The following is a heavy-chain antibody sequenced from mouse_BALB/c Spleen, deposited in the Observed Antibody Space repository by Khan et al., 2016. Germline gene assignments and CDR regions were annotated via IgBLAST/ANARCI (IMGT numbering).Heavy chain of an antibody. CDR1: GYTFSRYW. J-gene: IGHJ3*01. CDR2: ILPGSGST. Sequence: QVQLKESGAELMKPGASVQISCKATGYTFSRYWIDWVKERPGHGLTWIGEILPGSGSTNYNEKFKDKATFTAETSSNTAYIQLISLTSEDSAVYYCARGAYWGQGTLVTVSA. CDR3: ARGAY. V-gene: IGHV1-9*01.